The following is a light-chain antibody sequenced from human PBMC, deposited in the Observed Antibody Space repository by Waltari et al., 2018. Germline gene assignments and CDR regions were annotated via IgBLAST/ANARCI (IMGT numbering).Light chain of an antibody. CDR1: QSVTSNY. V-gene: IGKV3-20*01. Sequence: EIVLTQSPGTLSLSPGETATLSCRASQSVTSNYLAWYQQKPGQAPRLLISGASSRATGIPDRFSGSGCGPDFTLTISRLETEDFAVYHCQQYGSSPWTFGQGTKVEIK. CDR3: QQYGSSPWT. J-gene: IGKJ1*01. CDR2: GAS.